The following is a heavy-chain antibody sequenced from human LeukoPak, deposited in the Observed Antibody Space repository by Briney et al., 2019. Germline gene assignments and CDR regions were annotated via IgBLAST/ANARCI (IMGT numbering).Heavy chain of an antibody. CDR1: GYTFTSYD. CDR3: ARGRSYDILAGYHYYYYMDV. CDR2: MNPNSGNT. D-gene: IGHD3-9*01. Sequence: ASVKVSCKASGYTFTSYDINWVRQATGQGLEWMGWMNPNSGNTGYAQKFQGRVTMTRNTSISTAYMELSSLRSEDTAVYYCARGRSYDILAGYHYYYYMDVWGKGTTVTISS. J-gene: IGHJ6*03. V-gene: IGHV1-8*01.